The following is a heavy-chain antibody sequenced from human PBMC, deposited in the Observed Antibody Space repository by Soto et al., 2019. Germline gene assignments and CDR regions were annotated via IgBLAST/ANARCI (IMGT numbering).Heavy chain of an antibody. V-gene: IGHV4-4*09. CDR2: IYRSGST. CDR3: ARTLDYGHMDV. CDR1: SDSVRNQY. J-gene: IGHJ6*03. Sequence: PSETLSLTCTVSSDSVRNQYWSWIRRPPGRGLEWIGYIYRSGSTKYNPSLKSRLTISVDASKNQFSLKLSSVTAADTAVYYCARTLDYGHMDVWGKGTTVTVSS. D-gene: IGHD3-16*01.